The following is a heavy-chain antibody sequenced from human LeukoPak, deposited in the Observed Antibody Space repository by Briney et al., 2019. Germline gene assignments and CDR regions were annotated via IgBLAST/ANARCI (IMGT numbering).Heavy chain of an antibody. CDR1: GFTFSSYA. CDR2: ISYDGSNK. D-gene: IGHD2-2*01. J-gene: IGHJ5*02. V-gene: IGHV3-30*04. Sequence: GGSLRLSCAASGFTFSSYAMHWVRQAPGKGLEWVAVISYDGSNKYYADSVKGRFTISRDNSKNTLYLQMNSLRAEVTAVYYCARQVVPAENWFDPWGQGTLVTVSS. CDR3: ARQVVPAENWFDP.